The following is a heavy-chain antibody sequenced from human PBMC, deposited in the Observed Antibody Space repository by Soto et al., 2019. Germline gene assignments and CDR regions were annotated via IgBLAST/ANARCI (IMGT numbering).Heavy chain of an antibody. J-gene: IGHJ4*02. Sequence: SETLSLTCTVSGGSISSSSYYWGWIRQPPGKGLEWIGSIYYSGSTYYNPSLKSRVTISVDTSKNQFSLKLSSVTAADTAVYFCAYSSGWYTFYFWGQGTLVTVSS. CDR2: IYYSGST. CDR3: AYSSGWYTFYF. V-gene: IGHV4-39*01. CDR1: GGSISSSSYY. D-gene: IGHD6-19*01.